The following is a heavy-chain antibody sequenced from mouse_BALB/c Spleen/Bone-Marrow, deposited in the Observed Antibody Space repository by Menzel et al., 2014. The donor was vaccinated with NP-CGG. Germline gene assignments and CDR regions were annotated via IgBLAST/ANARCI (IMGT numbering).Heavy chain of an antibody. J-gene: IGHJ3*01. CDR2: IDPANGNT. V-gene: IGHV14-3*02. Sequence: VQLQQSGAELVKPGASVKLSCTAPGFNIKDTYMHWVKQRPEQGLEWIGRIDPANGNTKYDPKFQGKATITADTSSNPAFLQLSSLTSDDTAVYYCARYNYGSSQFAYWSQGPLVTVSP. D-gene: IGHD1-1*01. CDR3: ARYNYGSSQFAY. CDR1: GFNIKDTY.